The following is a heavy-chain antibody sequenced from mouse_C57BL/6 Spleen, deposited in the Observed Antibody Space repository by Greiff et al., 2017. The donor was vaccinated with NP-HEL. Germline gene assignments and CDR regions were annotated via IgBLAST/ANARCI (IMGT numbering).Heavy chain of an antibody. CDR2: IYPSDSET. V-gene: IGHV1-61*01. CDR1: GYTFTSYW. CDR3: ARRDYYSSSYVFDY. J-gene: IGHJ2*01. D-gene: IGHD1-1*01. Sequence: QVQLQQPGAELVRPGSSVKLSCKASGYTFTSYWMDWVKQRPGQGLEWIGNIYPSDSETHYNQKFKDKATLTVDKSSSTAYMQLSSLTSEDSAVYYCARRDYYSSSYVFDYWGQGTTLTVSS.